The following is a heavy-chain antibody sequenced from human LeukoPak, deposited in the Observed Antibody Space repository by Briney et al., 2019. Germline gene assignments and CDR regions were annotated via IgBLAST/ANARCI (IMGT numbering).Heavy chain of an antibody. J-gene: IGHJ4*02. CDR1: GFTFSTYA. Sequence: QPEGSLRLSCAASGFTFSTYAMHWVRQAPSKGLEWVAMIWYNGKNKHYADSVKGRFTVSRDNSKNTLDLQMNSLRADDTAVYYCVRDPSNSGWAFDYWGQGTLVTVSS. D-gene: IGHD6-19*01. CDR3: VRDPSNSGWAFDY. V-gene: IGHV3-33*01. CDR2: IWYNGKNK.